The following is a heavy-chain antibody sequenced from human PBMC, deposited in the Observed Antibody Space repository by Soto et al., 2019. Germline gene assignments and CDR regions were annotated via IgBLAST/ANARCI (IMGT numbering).Heavy chain of an antibody. V-gene: IGHV4-59*12. Sequence: SETLSLTCTVSGGSISSYYWSWIRQPPGEGLEWIGYIHYSGGTNYNPSLKSRVTISVDTSRSQFSLKMSSVTATDTAVYFCARDDSSGYYFPYWGQGSLVTVSS. CDR3: ARDDSSGYYFPY. CDR1: GGSISSYY. CDR2: IHYSGGT. D-gene: IGHD3-22*01. J-gene: IGHJ4*02.